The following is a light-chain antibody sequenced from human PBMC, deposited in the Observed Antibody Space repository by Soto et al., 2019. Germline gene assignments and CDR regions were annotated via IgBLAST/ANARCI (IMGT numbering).Light chain of an antibody. Sequence: DMQVAQSPASASGSVGERVTMACGASQGISSWLAWYQQKPGKAPKLLIYDASNLETGVPSRFSGSGSGTDFTFTITSLQPEDIPTSYCQQYDNLPFTFGQGTRLQIK. CDR1: QGISSW. J-gene: IGKJ5*01. CDR2: DAS. CDR3: QQYDNLPFT. V-gene: IGKV1-33*01.